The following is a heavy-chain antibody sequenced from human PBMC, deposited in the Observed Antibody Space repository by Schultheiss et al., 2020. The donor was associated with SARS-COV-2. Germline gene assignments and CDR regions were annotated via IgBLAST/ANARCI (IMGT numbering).Heavy chain of an antibody. CDR1: GYSFTSYW. CDR3: ARRQAVAGYYYYGMDV. CDR2: IFPGDSDT. J-gene: IGHJ6*02. D-gene: IGHD6-19*01. Sequence: KVSCKGSGYSFTSYWIGWVRQMPGKGLEWMGIIFPGDSDTRYSPSFQGQVTFSADKSISTAYLQWSSLKASDTAMYYCARRQAVAGYYYYGMDVWGQGTTVTVSS. V-gene: IGHV5-51*01.